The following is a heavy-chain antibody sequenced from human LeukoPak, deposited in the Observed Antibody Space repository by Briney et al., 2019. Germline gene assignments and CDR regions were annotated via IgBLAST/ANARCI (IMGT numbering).Heavy chain of an antibody. D-gene: IGHD2-21*01. V-gene: IGHV3-23*01. CDR3: AKDRLLWH. CDR2: ISGGGGSA. J-gene: IGHJ4*02. CDR1: GFTFRSFT. Sequence: GGSLRLSCVASGFTFRSFTMNWVRQAQGQGLEWVSAISGGGGSAYAESSVKGGFTNSRNNSQNTLYLQMNSLRAEETAVYYCAKDRLLWHWGQGTLVTVSS.